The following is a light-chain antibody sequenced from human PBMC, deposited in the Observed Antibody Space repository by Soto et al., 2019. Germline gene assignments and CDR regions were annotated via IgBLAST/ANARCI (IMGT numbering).Light chain of an antibody. CDR3: QKYNTVPAP. CDR1: QGIGNS. Sequence: DIQMTQSPPSLSASVGDRVTITCRASQGIGNSLAWYQQKPGTVPKLLIYSASTLQSGVPSRFSGSGSGTDFTLTIRSLQPEDVGAYYCQKYNTVPAPFGQGTRPEIK. V-gene: IGKV1-27*01. J-gene: IGKJ5*01. CDR2: SAS.